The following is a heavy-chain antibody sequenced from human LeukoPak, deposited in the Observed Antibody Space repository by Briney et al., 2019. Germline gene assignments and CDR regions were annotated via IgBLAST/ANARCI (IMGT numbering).Heavy chain of an antibody. Sequence: GESLKISCKGSGSSFTSYWIGWVRQMPGKGLEWMGIIYPGDSDTRYSPSFQGQVTISADKSISTAYLQWSSLKASDTAMYYCARCRNYCSSTSCYTMGEFDYWGQGTLVTVSS. D-gene: IGHD2-2*02. V-gene: IGHV5-51*01. CDR3: ARCRNYCSSTSCYTMGEFDY. J-gene: IGHJ4*02. CDR1: GSSFTSYW. CDR2: IYPGDSDT.